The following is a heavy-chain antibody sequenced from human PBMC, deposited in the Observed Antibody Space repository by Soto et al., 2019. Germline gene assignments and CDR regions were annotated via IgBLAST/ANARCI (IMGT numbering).Heavy chain of an antibody. CDR2: INQDGSEK. V-gene: IGHV3-7*03. CDR3: ARQATTYYFDY. J-gene: IGHJ4*02. D-gene: IGHD1-1*01. CDR1: GFTFRSYW. Sequence: LSLSCVGSGFTFRSYWMSWVRQAPGKGLEWVANINQDGSEKYYVDSAKGRFTISRDNAKNSLYLQMSSLRAEDTAVYYCARQATTYYFDYWGQGTLVTVSS.